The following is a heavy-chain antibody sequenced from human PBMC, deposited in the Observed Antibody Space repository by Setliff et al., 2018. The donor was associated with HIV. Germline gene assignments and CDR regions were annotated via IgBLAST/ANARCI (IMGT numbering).Heavy chain of an antibody. V-gene: IGHV3-74*03. CDR2: ISSDGSTT. CDR3: ATDRFFVANY. CDR1: GSIFSISY. Sequence: VGSLRLSCAATGSIFSISYMHWVRQAPGRGLEWVSLISSDGSTTTYADSVKGRFTVSRDNARNTLYLQMNSLRPDDTAVYYCATDRFFVANYWGPGTLVTVS. J-gene: IGHJ4*02. D-gene: IGHD2-8*01.